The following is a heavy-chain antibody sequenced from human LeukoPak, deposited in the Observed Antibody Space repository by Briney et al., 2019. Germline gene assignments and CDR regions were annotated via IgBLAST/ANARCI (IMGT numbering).Heavy chain of an antibody. CDR2: IYYSGST. J-gene: IGHJ4*02. CDR1: GGSISSYY. D-gene: IGHD3-22*01. V-gene: IGHV4-59*01. Sequence: SETLSLTCTVSGGSISSYYWSWIRQPAGKGLEWIGYIYYSGSTNYNPSLKSRVTISVDTSKNQFSLKLSSVTAADTAVYYCARSHYYDSLFDYWGQGTLVTVSS. CDR3: ARSHYYDSLFDY.